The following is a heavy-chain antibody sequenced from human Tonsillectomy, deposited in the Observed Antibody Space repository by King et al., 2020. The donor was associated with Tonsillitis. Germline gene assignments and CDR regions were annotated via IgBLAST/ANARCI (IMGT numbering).Heavy chain of an antibody. CDR3: SRHHCGAQENFDL. CDR2: ISSGGGTI. Sequence: VQLVESGGGLVKPGGSLRLSCAASGFTFSNYYMSWIRQAPGKGLEWISSISSGGGTIFYADSMKGRFTISRDNAKNSMYLQMSSLRVEDTAVYYCSRHHCGAQENFDLWGQGALVTVSS. D-gene: IGHD3/OR15-3a*01. J-gene: IGHJ4*02. CDR1: GFTFSNYY. V-gene: IGHV3-11*01.